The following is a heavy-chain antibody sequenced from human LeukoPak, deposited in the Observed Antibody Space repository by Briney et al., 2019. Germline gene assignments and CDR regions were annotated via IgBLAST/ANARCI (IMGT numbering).Heavy chain of an antibody. CDR1: GLTFSIQR. J-gene: IGHJ5*01. CDR2: ICDDSNHI. V-gene: IGHV3-21*05. Sequence: GGSLRLSCAASGLTFSIQRMHWVRQPTGEGLEWVAYICDDSNHIFYADSVKGRFTISRDNSKKPVYLQMNSLRAEDTAVYYCVSFETLAVNWFDSWGQGNLVTVPS. CDR3: VSFETLAVNWFDS. D-gene: IGHD3-9*01.